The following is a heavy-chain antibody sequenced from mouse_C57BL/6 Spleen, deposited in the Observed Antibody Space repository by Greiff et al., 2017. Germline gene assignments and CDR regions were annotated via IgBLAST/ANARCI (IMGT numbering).Heavy chain of an antibody. CDR3: ARDDYGYYFDY. J-gene: IGHJ2*01. V-gene: IGHV5-17*01. D-gene: IGHD2-4*01. Sequence: EVMLVESGGGLVKPGGSLKLSCAASGFTFSDYGMHWVRQAPEKGLEWVAYISSGSSTIYYADTVKGRFTIARDNAKNTLFLQMTSLRSEDTAMYYCARDDYGYYFDYWGQGTTLTVSS. CDR2: ISSGSSTI. CDR1: GFTFSDYG.